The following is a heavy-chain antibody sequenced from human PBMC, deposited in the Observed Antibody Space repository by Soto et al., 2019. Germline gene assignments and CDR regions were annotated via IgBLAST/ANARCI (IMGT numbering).Heavy chain of an antibody. Sequence: QVQLVQSGAEVKKPGASVKVSCKASGYTFTSYDISWVRQATGQGLEWMGWMNPNSGNTGYAQKFQVRVTMTRNTSKRTAYIELSSLGSEDTAVYYCSGRTSWFAPRGQGTLVTVSS. CDR1: GYTFTSYD. V-gene: IGHV1-8*01. J-gene: IGHJ5*02. D-gene: IGHD1-1*01. CDR2: MNPNSGNT. CDR3: SGRTSWFAP.